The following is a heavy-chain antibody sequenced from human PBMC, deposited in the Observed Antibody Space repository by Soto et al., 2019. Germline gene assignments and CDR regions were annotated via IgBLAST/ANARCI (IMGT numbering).Heavy chain of an antibody. V-gene: IGHV3-66*01. CDR2: IYSGGST. Sequence: GGSLRLSCAASGFTVSSNYMSWVRQAPGKGLEWVSVIYSGGSTYYADSVKGRFTISRDNSKNTLYLQMNSLRAEDTAVYYCASLYSSSWYNSPDWFDPWGQGTLVTAPQ. J-gene: IGHJ5*02. D-gene: IGHD6-13*01. CDR3: ASLYSSSWYNSPDWFDP. CDR1: GFTVSSNY.